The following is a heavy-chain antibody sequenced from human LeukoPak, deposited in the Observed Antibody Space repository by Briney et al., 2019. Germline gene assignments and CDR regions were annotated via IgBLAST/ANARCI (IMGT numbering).Heavy chain of an antibody. D-gene: IGHD1-26*01. CDR1: GDSISSSSYF. Sequence: PSETLSLTCTVSGDSISSSSYFWGWIRQPPGKGLEWIGSIYYSGSTYYNPSLKSRVTISVDTSKNQFSLKLSSVTAADTAVYYCARPEYTGSYTYWGQGTLVTVSS. CDR2: IYYSGST. J-gene: IGHJ4*02. V-gene: IGHV4-39*01. CDR3: ARPEYTGSYTY.